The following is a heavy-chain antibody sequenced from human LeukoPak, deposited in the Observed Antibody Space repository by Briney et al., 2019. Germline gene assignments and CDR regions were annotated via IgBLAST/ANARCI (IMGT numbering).Heavy chain of an antibody. CDR3: ARVRWGIVVVPAAIPGWFDP. Sequence: ASVKVSFKASGGTFISYAISWVRQAPGQGLEWMGGIIPIFGTANYAQKFQGRVTITTDESTSTAYMELSSLRSEDTAVYYCARVRWGIVVVPAAIPGWFDPWGQGTLVNVSS. CDR1: GGTFISYA. D-gene: IGHD2-2*02. J-gene: IGHJ5*02. V-gene: IGHV1-69*05. CDR2: IIPIFGTA.